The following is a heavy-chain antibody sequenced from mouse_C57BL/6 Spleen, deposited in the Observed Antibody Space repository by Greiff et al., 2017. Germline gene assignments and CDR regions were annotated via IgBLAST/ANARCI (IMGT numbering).Heavy chain of an antibody. D-gene: IGHD1-1*01. V-gene: IGHV5-9-1*02. Sequence: EVQRVESGEGLVKPGGSLKLSCAASGFTFSSYAMSWVRQTPEKRLEWVAYISSGGDYIYYADTVKGRFTISRDNARNTLYLQMSSLKSEDTAMYYCTRVRGYGSSLDYWGQGTTLTVSS. CDR3: TRVRGYGSSLDY. J-gene: IGHJ2*01. CDR2: ISSGGDYI. CDR1: GFTFSSYA.